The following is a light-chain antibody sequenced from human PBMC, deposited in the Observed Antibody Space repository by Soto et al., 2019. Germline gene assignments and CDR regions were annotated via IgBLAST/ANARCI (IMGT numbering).Light chain of an antibody. J-gene: IGLJ2*01. V-gene: IGLV2-14*01. CDR3: SSSTSNHVV. CDR2: EST. CDR1: RSDGGVYRS. Sequence: QSALTQPASVSGSPGQSITISCTGTRSDGGVYRSVSWYQHHPGKAPKLIIFESTYRPSGVSPRFSASKSGNTASLTISGLQAEDEADYYCSSSTSNHVVFGGGTKLTVL.